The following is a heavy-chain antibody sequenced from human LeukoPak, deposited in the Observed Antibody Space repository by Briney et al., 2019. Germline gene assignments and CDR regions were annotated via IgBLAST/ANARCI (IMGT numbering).Heavy chain of an antibody. D-gene: IGHD6-19*01. J-gene: IGHJ4*02. CDR3: ARAPSLESSGWYVSDY. Sequence: EASVKVSCKASGYTFTSYYMPWVRQAPGQGLEWMGIINPSGGSTSYAQKFQGRVTMTRDTSTSTVYMELSSLRSEDTAVYYCARAPSLESSGWYVSDYWGQGTLVTVSS. V-gene: IGHV1-46*01. CDR1: GYTFTSYY. CDR2: INPSGGST.